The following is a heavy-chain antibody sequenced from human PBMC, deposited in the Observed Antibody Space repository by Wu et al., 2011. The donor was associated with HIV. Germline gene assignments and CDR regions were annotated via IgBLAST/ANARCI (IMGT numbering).Heavy chain of an antibody. J-gene: IGHJ2*01. CDR2: INPNSGGT. CDR3: ARDARAGRVDWYFDL. CDR1: GYTFTGYY. V-gene: IGHV1-2*02. D-gene: IGHD3-10*01. Sequence: VQLVQSGAEVKKPGPSVKVSCKASGYTFTGYYMHWVRQAPGQGLEWMGWINPNSGGTNYAQKFQGRVTMTRDTSISTAYMELSRLRSDDTAVYYCARDARAGRVDWYFDLWGRGTLVTVSS.